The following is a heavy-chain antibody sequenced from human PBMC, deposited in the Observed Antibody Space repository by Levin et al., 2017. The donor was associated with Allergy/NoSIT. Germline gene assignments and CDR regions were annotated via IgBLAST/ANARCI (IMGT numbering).Heavy chain of an antibody. CDR1: GFTFSSYS. CDR2: ISSSSSYI. V-gene: IGHV3-21*01. J-gene: IGHJ6*02. CDR3: ARLRAVGATTTSGMDV. Sequence: LSLTCAASGFTFSSYSMNWVRQAPGKGLEWVSSISSSSSYIYYADSVKGRFTISRDNAKNSLYLQMNSLRAEDTAVYYCARLRAVGATTTSGMDVWGQGTTVTVSS. D-gene: IGHD1-26*01.